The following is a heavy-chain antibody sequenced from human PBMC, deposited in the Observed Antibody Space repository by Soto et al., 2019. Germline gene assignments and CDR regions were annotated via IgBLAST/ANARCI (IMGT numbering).Heavy chain of an antibody. D-gene: IGHD3-10*01. CDR2: ISYDGSDK. V-gene: IGHV3-30*18. CDR1: GFTFSSYG. Sequence: QVQLVESGGGVVQPGRSLRLSCAASGFTFSSYGMHWVRQAPGKGLEWVAVISYDGSDKYNVDSVKGRFTISRDNSKNTLYLQINSLRAEDTAVYYCAKDYNLGSGRYYFDYWGQGTLVTVSS. J-gene: IGHJ4*02. CDR3: AKDYNLGSGRYYFDY.